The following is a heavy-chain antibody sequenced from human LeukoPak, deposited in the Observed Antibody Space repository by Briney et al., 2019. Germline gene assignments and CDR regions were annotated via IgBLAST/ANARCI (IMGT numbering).Heavy chain of an antibody. Sequence: GESLKISCKGSGYSFTSYWIGWVRQMPGKGLEWMGIIYPGDSDTRYSPSFQGQVTISVDKSISTAYLQWSSLKASDTAMYYCARQSDYGDYSNAFDIWGQGTMVTVSS. D-gene: IGHD4-17*01. V-gene: IGHV5-51*01. CDR2: IYPGDSDT. CDR1: GYSFTSYW. J-gene: IGHJ3*02. CDR3: ARQSDYGDYSNAFDI.